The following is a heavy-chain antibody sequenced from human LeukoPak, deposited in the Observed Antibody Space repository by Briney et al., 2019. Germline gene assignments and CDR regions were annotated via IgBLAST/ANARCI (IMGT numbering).Heavy chain of an antibody. V-gene: IGHV4-59*01. CDR1: GGSISSYY. CDR3: ARGRYYDFWSGYYSDYYYGMDV. Sequence: PSETLSLTCTVSGGSISSYYWSWIRQPPGKGLEWIGYIYYGGSTNYNPSLKSRVTISVDTSKNQFSLKLSSVTAADTAVYYCARGRYYDFWSGYYSDYYYGMDVWGQGTTVTVSS. J-gene: IGHJ6*02. D-gene: IGHD3-3*01. CDR2: IYYGGST.